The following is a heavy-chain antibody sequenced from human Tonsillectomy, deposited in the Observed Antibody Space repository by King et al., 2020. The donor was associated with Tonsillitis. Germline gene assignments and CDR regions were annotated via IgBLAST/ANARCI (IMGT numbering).Heavy chain of an antibody. CDR2: VYYRGDT. Sequence: QLQESDPGLVKPSETLSLTCTVSGDSISSSSHYWGWVRQPPGKDLEWIGSVYYRGDTYYNPSLKSRVTVSVTTSKNQFSLNLSSVTATDTAVYYCAILSFCSSGSCYGGLDSWGQGTLVTVSS. D-gene: IGHD2-15*01. V-gene: IGHV4-39*01. J-gene: IGHJ4*02. CDR3: AILSFCSSGSCYGGLDS. CDR1: GDSISSSSHY.